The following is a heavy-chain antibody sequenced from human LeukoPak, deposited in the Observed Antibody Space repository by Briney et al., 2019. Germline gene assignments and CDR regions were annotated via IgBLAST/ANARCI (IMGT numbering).Heavy chain of an antibody. CDR3: ARSFAPSRSGAFDI. CDR2: IYYSGST. Sequence: SETQTLPCTVSGGSISSSSYFWGWIRQPPGRGLQWIGTIYYSGSTYYNPSPKSRVTISISTSRNQFSLKLNSLTAADMAVYYCARSFAPSRSGAFDIWGQGAMVSVSS. J-gene: IGHJ3*02. CDR1: GGSISSSSYF. V-gene: IGHV4-39*01. D-gene: IGHD6-13*01.